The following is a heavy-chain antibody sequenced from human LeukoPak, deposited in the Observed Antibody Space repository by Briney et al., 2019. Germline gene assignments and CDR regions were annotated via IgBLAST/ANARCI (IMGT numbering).Heavy chain of an antibody. J-gene: IGHJ4*02. V-gene: IGHV4-38-2*02. CDR2: IYYSGST. CDR3: ARFRNTWFGELNYFDY. CDR1: GYSISSGYY. D-gene: IGHD3-10*01. Sequence: SETLSLTCTVSGYSISSGYYWGWIRQPPGKGLEWIGSIYYSGSTYYNPSLKSRVTISVDTSKNQFSLKLSSVTAADTAVYYCARFRNTWFGELNYFDYWGQGTLVTVSS.